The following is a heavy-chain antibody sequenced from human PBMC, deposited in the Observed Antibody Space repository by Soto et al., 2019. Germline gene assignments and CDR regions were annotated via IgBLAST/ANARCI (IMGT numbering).Heavy chain of an antibody. CDR2: ISAYNGNT. CDR3: ARDKGSHDY. CDR1: GYTFTIFG. V-gene: IGHV1-18*01. J-gene: IGHJ4*02. Sequence: QVQLVQSGAEVKKPGASVKVSCKTSGYTFTIFGISWVRQAPGQGLEWMGWISAYNGNTVSAQNVEGRVTMTTDTSTTTAYMELRCRTANDTAVYYGARDKGSHDYWGQGTLVTVSS.